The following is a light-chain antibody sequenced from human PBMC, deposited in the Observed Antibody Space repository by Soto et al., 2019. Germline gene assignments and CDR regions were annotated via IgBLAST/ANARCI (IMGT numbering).Light chain of an antibody. Sequence: EIVLTQSPATLSLSPGERATLSCRASQSVRSYLAWYQQKIGQAPRLLIYDASNRATGIPARFSGSGSGTDFTLTISSLEPEDFAVYYCQQRGNWPLTFGGGTKVEIK. CDR3: QQRGNWPLT. J-gene: IGKJ4*01. CDR2: DAS. V-gene: IGKV3-11*01. CDR1: QSVRSY.